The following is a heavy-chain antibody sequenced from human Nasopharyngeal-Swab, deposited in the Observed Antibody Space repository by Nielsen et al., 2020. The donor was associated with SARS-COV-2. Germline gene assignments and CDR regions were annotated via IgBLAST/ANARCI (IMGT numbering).Heavy chain of an antibody. D-gene: IGHD3-22*01. Sequence: WLGRPPGRGLEWMGGTIPVFGTPIYAQKFQGRVTITADESTSTAYMELSSLRSEDTAFYYCARLNNYDSGGYYYIDYWGQGTLVTVSS. CDR3: ARLNNYDSGGYYYIDY. V-gene: IGHV1-69*01. J-gene: IGHJ4*02. CDR2: TIPVFGTP.